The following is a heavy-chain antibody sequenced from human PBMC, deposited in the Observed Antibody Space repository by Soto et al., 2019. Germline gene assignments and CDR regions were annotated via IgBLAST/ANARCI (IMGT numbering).Heavy chain of an antibody. V-gene: IGHV3-7*01. CDR2: IKQDGSEK. CDR3: ARXRXXDYYYYYMDV. CDR1: GFTFSSYW. Sequence: EVQLVESGGGLVQPGGSLRLSCAASGFTFSSYWMSWVRQAPGKGLEWVANIKQDGSEKYYVDSVKGRFTISRDNAKNSLYLXMNSLRAEDTAVYYCARXRXXDYYYYYMDVWGKGTTVTVSS. J-gene: IGHJ6*03.